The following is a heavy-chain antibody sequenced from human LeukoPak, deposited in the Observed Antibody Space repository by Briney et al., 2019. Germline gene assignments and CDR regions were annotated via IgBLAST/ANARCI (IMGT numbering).Heavy chain of an antibody. CDR2: ISSGTII. CDR1: GFIFSTYS. Sequence: GGSLRLSCAASGFIFSTYSMNWVRQAPGKGLEWVSYISSGTIIYYADSVKGRFTISRDNAKNSLYLQMNSLRAEDTAVYYCARDSSYGPKRDFQHWGQGTLVTVSS. CDR3: ARDSSYGPKRDFQH. D-gene: IGHD5-18*01. J-gene: IGHJ1*01. V-gene: IGHV3-21*05.